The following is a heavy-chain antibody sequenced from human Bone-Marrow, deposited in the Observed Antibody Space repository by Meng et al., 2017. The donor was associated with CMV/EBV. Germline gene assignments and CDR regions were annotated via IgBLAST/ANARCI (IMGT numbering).Heavy chain of an antibody. J-gene: IGHJ4*02. CDR1: GYTFTGYF. Sequence: ASVKVSCKASGYTFTGYFMYWVRQAPGQGLEWMGWINPNSGGTNYAQKFQGRVTMTMDTSISTAYIELSRLTSDDTAVYYCARTIFGASPSVDYWGQGTLVTVS. D-gene: IGHD3-3*01. CDR2: INPNSGGT. V-gene: IGHV1-2*02. CDR3: ARTIFGASPSVDY.